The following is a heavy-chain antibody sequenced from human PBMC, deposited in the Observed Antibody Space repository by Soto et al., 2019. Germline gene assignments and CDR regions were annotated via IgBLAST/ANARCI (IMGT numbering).Heavy chain of an antibody. Sequence: HSETTYLTCAVCGGSISSYYWSWIRQPPGKGLEWIGYIYYSGSTNYNPSLKSRVTISVDTSKNQFSLKLNSMTAADTAVYYCARHNYGSGSTYFDYWGQGTLVTVSS. CDR2: IYYSGST. V-gene: IGHV4-59*08. D-gene: IGHD3-10*01. CDR3: ARHNYGSGSTYFDY. CDR1: GGSISSYY. J-gene: IGHJ4*02.